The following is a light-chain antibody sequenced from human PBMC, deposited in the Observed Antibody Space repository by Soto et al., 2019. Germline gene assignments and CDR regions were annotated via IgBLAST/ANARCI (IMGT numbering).Light chain of an antibody. CDR3: QQSYSTPIT. Sequence: IQLTQSPSSLSASVGDRVTITCRASQGINTFLAWYQQKAGKARKLLIYAAYTLQSGVTSRFSGSGSGTDFTLTISSLQPEDFATYYCQQSYSTPITVGQGTRLEIK. J-gene: IGKJ5*01. CDR1: QGINTF. V-gene: IGKV1-39*01. CDR2: AAY.